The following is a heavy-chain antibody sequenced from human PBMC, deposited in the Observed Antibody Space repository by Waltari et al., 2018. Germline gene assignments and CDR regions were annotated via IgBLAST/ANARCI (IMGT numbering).Heavy chain of an antibody. Sequence: QITLKESGPTLVKPTQTLTLTCTFSGFSLSTSGVGVGWIRQPPGKALEWLALIYWNDDKRYSPSLKSRLTITKDTSKNQVVLTMTNMDPVDTATYYCAHSSPRKPIHRNKWELKNMQVSAFDIWGQGTMVTVSS. V-gene: IGHV2-5*01. D-gene: IGHD1-26*01. CDR3: AHSSPRKPIHRNKWELKNMQVSAFDI. CDR1: GFSLSTSGVG. CDR2: IYWNDDK. J-gene: IGHJ3*02.